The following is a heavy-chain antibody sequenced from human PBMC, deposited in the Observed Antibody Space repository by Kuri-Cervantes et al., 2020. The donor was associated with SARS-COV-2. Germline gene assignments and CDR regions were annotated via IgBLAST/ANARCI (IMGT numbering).Heavy chain of an antibody. D-gene: IGHD2-2*01. J-gene: IGHJ6*03. CDR3: AKVVVPAPNNYYEQAMDL. Sequence: GGSLRLSCAASGFTFSSYSMNWVRQAPGKGLEWVSYISSSSSTIYYADSVKGRFTISRDNSKASLYLQMTSLRTEDTALYYCAKVVVPAPNNYYEQAMDLWGKGTTVTVSS. V-gene: IGHV3-48*04. CDR1: GFTFSSYS. CDR2: ISSSSSTI.